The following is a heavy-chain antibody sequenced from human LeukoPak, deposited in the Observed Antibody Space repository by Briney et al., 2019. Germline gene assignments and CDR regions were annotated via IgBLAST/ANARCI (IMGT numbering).Heavy chain of an antibody. D-gene: IGHD5-12*01. CDR3: ARSAAAGRIVATFDY. CDR1: GFTFSSNA. CDR2: ISYDGSNK. V-gene: IGHV3-30*04. J-gene: IGHJ4*02. Sequence: GGSLRLSCAASGFTFSSNAMRWVRQAPGKGVEWVAIISYDGSNKYYADSVKGRFTISRDKSKNTLYLQMNSLRGEDTAVYYCARSAAAGRIVATFDYWGQGTLVTVSS.